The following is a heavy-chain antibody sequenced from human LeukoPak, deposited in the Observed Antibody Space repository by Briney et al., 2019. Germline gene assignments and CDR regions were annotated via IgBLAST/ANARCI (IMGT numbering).Heavy chain of an antibody. Sequence: PGGSLRLSCAASGFTVNSNYMSWVRQAPGKGLQWVSILYSAGNTFYADSVKGRFAISRDDSRNTLYLQMNSLRAEDTAVYYCARDRGWLQMVDWGQGTLVTVSS. D-gene: IGHD5-24*01. V-gene: IGHV3-53*01. CDR1: GFTVNSNY. CDR2: LYSAGNT. CDR3: ARDRGWLQMVD. J-gene: IGHJ4*02.